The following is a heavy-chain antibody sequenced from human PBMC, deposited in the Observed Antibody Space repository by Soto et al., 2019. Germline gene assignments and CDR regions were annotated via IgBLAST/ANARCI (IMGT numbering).Heavy chain of an antibody. D-gene: IGHD1-7*01. CDR2: ISYDGSNK. Sequence: QVQLVESGGGVVQPGRSLRLSCAASGFTFSSYGMHWVRQAPGKGLEWVAVISYDGSNKYYADSVKGRFTISRDNSKNLLXXQMTSLRAEDTAVYYCAKEPNYARPIFYYYYGMDVWGQGTTVTVSS. V-gene: IGHV3-30*18. CDR1: GFTFSSYG. J-gene: IGHJ6*02. CDR3: AKEPNYARPIFYYYYGMDV.